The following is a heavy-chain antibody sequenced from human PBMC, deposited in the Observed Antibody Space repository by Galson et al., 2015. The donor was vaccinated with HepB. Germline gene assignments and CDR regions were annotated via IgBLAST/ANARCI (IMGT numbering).Heavy chain of an antibody. CDR2: IHPGDSDT. J-gene: IGHJ6*02. D-gene: IGHD3-3*01. CDR1: GYRFTNYW. CDR3: ARSITIFGVAPRLRGLDV. V-gene: IGHV5-51*01. Sequence: QSGAEVKTPGESLRISCKGYGYRFTNYWIGWVRQMPGKGLEWMGIIHPGDSDTRYSPSFQGQVTISVDKSITTAYLQWSSLKASDTALYYCARSITIFGVAPRLRGLDVWGQGTTVTVSS.